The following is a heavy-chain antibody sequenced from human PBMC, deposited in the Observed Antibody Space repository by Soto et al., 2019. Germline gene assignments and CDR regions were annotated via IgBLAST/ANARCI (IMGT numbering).Heavy chain of an antibody. J-gene: IGHJ4*02. V-gene: IGHV4-30-2*01. CDR3: ARAGGSGAVAVDY. Sequence: HLQLQESGSGLVKPSQTLSLTCAVSGGSISSGGYSWSWIRQPPWKGLEWIGYIYHSVSTYCNPSLKRRVTISVDRSKNQFSLKRSSVTAADTAVYYCARAGGSGAVAVDYWGAGTLGSVSS. CDR2: IYHSVST. CDR1: GGSISSGGYS. D-gene: IGHD6-19*01.